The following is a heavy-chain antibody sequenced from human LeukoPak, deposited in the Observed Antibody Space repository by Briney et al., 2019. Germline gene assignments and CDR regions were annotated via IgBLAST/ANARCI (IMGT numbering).Heavy chain of an antibody. CDR2: FRSKTYGGTT. Sequence: GGSLRLSCTASGFTPGDYAMSWVREAPGKGLEWVGFFRSKTYGGTTEYAASVKGRLTISRDDSKSIAYLQMNRLKPEDTAVYYCRCDYSSSWYPPLNYYYYGMDVWGKGTTVTVSS. D-gene: IGHD6-13*01. CDR3: RCDYSSSWYPPLNYYYYGMDV. J-gene: IGHJ6*04. CDR1: GFTPGDYA. V-gene: IGHV3-49*04.